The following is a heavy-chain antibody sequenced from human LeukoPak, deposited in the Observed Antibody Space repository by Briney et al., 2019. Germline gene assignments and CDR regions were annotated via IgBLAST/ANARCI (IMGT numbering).Heavy chain of an antibody. V-gene: IGHV3-48*01. D-gene: IGHD2-8*01. CDR1: RFTFSTYW. CDR2: ISPGSSTI. CDR3: ATQAWRTHGAGGYHDDC. Sequence: QSGGSLRLSCAAARFTFSTYWMNWVRQAPGKGLEWVSYISPGSSTIYYADFAKGRFTISRDDGEKSLYLQMNPLRAEDTAVYYCATQAWRTHGAGGYHDDCWGHGTLVTVSS. J-gene: IGHJ4*01.